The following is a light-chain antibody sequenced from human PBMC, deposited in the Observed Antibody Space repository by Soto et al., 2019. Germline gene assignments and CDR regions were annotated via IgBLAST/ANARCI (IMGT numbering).Light chain of an antibody. Sequence: EAVMTQSPATLSLSPGERATLSCRASRTISSNLAWYQQKPGQSLRLLIFGATIRATGIPARFSGSGSGTDFTLTISSLQSEDFAVYYCQEYNDWPPYMFGQGTTLEI. CDR1: RTISSN. V-gene: IGKV3D-15*01. CDR3: QEYNDWPPYM. CDR2: GAT. J-gene: IGKJ2*01.